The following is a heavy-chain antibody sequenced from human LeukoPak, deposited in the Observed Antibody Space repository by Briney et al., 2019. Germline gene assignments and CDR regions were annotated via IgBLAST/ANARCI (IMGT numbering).Heavy chain of an antibody. CDR3: AKGRHYDFWSGYDYFDY. CDR2: ISWNSGSI. CDR1: GFSFDEYA. Sequence: PGRSLRLSCAASGFSFDEYAMHWVRQAPGKGLEWVSGISWNSGSIGYADSVKGRFTISRDNAKNSLYLQMNSLRTEDTALYYCAKGRHYDFWSGYDYFDYWGQGTLATVSS. V-gene: IGHV3-9*01. J-gene: IGHJ4*02. D-gene: IGHD3-3*01.